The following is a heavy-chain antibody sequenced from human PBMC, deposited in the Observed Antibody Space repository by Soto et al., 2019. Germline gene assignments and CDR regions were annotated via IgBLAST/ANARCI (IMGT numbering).Heavy chain of an antibody. D-gene: IGHD3-3*01. CDR1: GYTFTDFA. CDR2: INPGNGNT. Sequence: QVQLVQSGAEVKKPGASVKVSCKASGYTFTDFAMNWVRQAPGQTLEWMGWINPGNGNTKYSQKFQGRVTITRDTSASTADMELSSLRSEDTAVYYCARDLGGEGIRLDGFEPWGQGTLVTVSS. V-gene: IGHV1-3*01. CDR3: ARDLGGEGIRLDGFEP. J-gene: IGHJ5*02.